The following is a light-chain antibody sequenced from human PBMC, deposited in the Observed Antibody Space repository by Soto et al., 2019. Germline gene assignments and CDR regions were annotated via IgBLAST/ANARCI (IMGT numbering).Light chain of an antibody. V-gene: IGKV1-5*01. CDR2: DAT. CDR1: QSISSW. Sequence: DIQMTQSPSTLSASVGDRVTITCRASQSISSWLAWYQQKPGKAPKLLTYDATSLESGVPSRFSGSGSGTEFTLTISRLQPDDFATYYCQQYNSFSWTFGHGTKVEIK. CDR3: QQYNSFSWT. J-gene: IGKJ1*01.